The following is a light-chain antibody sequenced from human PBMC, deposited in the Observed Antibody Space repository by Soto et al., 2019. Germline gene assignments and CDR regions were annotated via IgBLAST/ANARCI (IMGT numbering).Light chain of an antibody. V-gene: IGKV3-20*01. CDR1: QSVTSNY. J-gene: IGKJ5*01. Sequence: EIVLTQSPGTLSLSTGERATLSCRASQSVTSNYLAWYQQKPGQAPRLLVYGASSRATGISDMFSGSGSGTDFTLTISRLEPEDFAVYYCQHYVSPTITFVQVTRLKIK. CDR3: QHYVSPTIT. CDR2: GAS.